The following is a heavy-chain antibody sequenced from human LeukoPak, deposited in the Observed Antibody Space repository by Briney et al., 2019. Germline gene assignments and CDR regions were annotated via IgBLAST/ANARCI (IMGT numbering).Heavy chain of an antibody. CDR1: GGSISSYY. CDR3: ARLRWLQLIDY. D-gene: IGHD5-24*01. Sequence: SETLSLTCTVSGGSISSYYWSWIRQPPGKGLEWIGYIYYSGSTNYTPSLKSRVTISVDTSKNQFSLKLSSVTAADTAVYYCARLRWLQLIDYWGQGTLVTVSS. CDR2: IYYSGST. V-gene: IGHV4-59*01. J-gene: IGHJ4*02.